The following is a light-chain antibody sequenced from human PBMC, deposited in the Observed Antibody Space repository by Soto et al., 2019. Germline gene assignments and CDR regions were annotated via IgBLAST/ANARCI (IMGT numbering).Light chain of an antibody. V-gene: IGKV1-5*03. CDR2: KAS. CDR3: QQYNSYSWT. Sequence: DIQMTQSPSTLSASGGDRVTITCRASQSIGSWLAWYQQKPGKAPKLLIYKASSLESGVPSRFSGSGSGTEFTLTISSLQPDDFATYYCQQYNSYSWTFGQGTKVEIK. J-gene: IGKJ1*01. CDR1: QSIGSW.